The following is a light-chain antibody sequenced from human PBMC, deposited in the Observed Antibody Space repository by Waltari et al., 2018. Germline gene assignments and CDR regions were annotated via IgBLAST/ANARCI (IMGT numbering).Light chain of an antibody. V-gene: IGKV2-28*01. J-gene: IGKJ2*01. CDR3: MQVLQTPYT. Sequence: EIVMTQSPLSLAVTPGEPASISFRSTQSPLHRTGYNYVDWYLQKPGQSPQLLIYLGSNRAPGVPDRFSGSGSGTDFTLHITRLEAEDVGVFYCMQVLQTPYTFGQGTKLGIK. CDR1: QSPLHRTGYNY. CDR2: LGS.